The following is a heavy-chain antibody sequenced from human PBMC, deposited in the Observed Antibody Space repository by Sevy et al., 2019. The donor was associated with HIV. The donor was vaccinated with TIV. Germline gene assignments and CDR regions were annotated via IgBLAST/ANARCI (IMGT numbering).Heavy chain of an antibody. D-gene: IGHD3-22*01. Sequence: ASVKVSCKASGYTFTSYAMHWVRQAPGQRLEWMGWINAGNGNTKYSQKFQGRVTITRDTSASTAYMELSSLRSEDTAVYYCARAYYYDSSGYSPSFDYWGQGTLVTVSS. V-gene: IGHV1-3*01. J-gene: IGHJ4*02. CDR2: INAGNGNT. CDR3: ARAYYYDSSGYSPSFDY. CDR1: GYTFTSYA.